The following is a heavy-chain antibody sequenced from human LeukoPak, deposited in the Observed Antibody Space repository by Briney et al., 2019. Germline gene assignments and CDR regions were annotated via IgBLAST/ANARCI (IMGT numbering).Heavy chain of an antibody. CDR1: GGSISSSSYY. V-gene: IGHV4-61*01. CDR3: ARGGSSGWLDFDY. D-gene: IGHD6-19*01. Sequence: SEALSLTCTVSGGSISSSSYYWSWIRQPPGKGLEWIGYIYYSGSTNYNPSLKSRVTISVDTSKNQFSLKLSSVTAADTAVYYCARGGSSGWLDFDYWGQGTLVTVSS. CDR2: IYYSGST. J-gene: IGHJ4*02.